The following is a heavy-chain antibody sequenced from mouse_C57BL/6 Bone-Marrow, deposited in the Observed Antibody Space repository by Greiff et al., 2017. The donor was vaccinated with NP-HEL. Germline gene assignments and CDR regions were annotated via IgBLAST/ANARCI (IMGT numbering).Heavy chain of an antibody. V-gene: IGHV3-6*01. CDR1: GYSITSGYY. J-gene: IGHJ2*01. D-gene: IGHD2-1*01. CDR2: ISYDGSN. Sequence: EVQLQESGPGLVKPSQSLSLTCSVTGYSITSGYYWNWIRQFPGNKLEWMGYISYDGSNNYNPSLKNRISITRDTSKNQFFLKLNSVTTEDTATYYCARDNYGKGSYYFDYWGQGTTLTVSS. CDR3: ARDNYGKGSYYFDY.